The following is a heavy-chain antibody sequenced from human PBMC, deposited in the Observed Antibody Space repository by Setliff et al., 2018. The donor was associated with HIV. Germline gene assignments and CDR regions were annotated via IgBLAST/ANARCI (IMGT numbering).Heavy chain of an antibody. V-gene: IGHV1-69*13. D-gene: IGHD3-3*01. CDR3: ARWHSYYDFWSGYYRYYMDV. J-gene: IGHJ6*03. Sequence: SVKVSCKASGGPFSTYAISWVRQAPGQGLEWMGGIIPIFGTANYDQRFQGRVTITADETTSTAYMELSSLRSEDTAVYFCARWHSYYDFWSGYYRYYMDVWGKGTTVTVSS. CDR2: IIPIFGTA. CDR1: GGPFSTYA.